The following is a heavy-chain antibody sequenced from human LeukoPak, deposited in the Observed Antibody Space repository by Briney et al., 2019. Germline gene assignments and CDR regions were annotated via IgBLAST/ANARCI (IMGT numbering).Heavy chain of an antibody. D-gene: IGHD4-17*01. CDR1: GGSISSDY. J-gene: IGHJ4*02. CDR3: ARLSGDYYFDY. CDR2: IYYSGST. Sequence: PSETLSLTCTVSGGSISSDYWSWIRQPPGKGLEWIGYIYYSGSTNYNPSLKSRVTISLDTSQNQFSLKLSSVTAADTAVYYCARLSGDYYFDYWGQGTLVTVSS. V-gene: IGHV4-59*08.